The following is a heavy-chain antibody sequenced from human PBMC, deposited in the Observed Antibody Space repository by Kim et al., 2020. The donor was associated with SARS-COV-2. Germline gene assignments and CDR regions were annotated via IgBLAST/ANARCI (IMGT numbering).Heavy chain of an antibody. Sequence: GGSLRLSCAASGFTFSSYNMNWVRQAPGKGLEWVSYINSGRTTIYYADSVKGRFTISRDNAKNSLYLQMNSLRAEDTAVYYCARVLSWGLDYWGQGTLVT. CDR1: GFTFSSYN. CDR2: INSGRTTI. J-gene: IGHJ4*02. D-gene: IGHD6-13*01. V-gene: IGHV3-48*04. CDR3: ARVLSWGLDY.